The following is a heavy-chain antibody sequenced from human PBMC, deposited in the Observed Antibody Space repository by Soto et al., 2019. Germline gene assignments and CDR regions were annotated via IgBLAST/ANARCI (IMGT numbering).Heavy chain of an antibody. CDR1: GFTVSSNY. V-gene: IGHV3-53*01. J-gene: IGHJ4*02. CDR2: IYSGGST. CDR3: AREAYRYGPYFDY. Sequence: QSGGSLRLSCAASGFTVSSNYMSWVRQAPGKGLEWVSVIYSGGSTYYADSVKGRFTISRDNSKNTLYLQMNSLRAEDTAVYYCAREAYRYGPYFDYWGQGTLVTVSS. D-gene: IGHD5-18*01.